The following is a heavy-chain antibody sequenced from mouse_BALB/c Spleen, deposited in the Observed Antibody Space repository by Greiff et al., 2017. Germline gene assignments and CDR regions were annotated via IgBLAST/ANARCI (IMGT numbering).Heavy chain of an antibody. CDR1: GYTFTDYN. CDR3: ARSYRFFYAMDY. J-gene: IGHJ4*01. D-gene: IGHD2-14*01. CDR2: INPNNGGT. Sequence: EVQLQQSGPELVKPGASVKIPCKASGYTFTDYNMDWVKQSHGKSLEWIGDINPNNGGTIYNQKFKGKATLTVDKSSSTAYMELRSLTSEDTAVYYCARSYRFFYAMDYWGQGTSVTVSS. V-gene: IGHV1-18*01.